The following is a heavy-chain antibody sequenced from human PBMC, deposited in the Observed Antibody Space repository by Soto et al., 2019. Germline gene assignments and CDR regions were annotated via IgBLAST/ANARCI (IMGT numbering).Heavy chain of an antibody. CDR3: ASSGAGKSLVDY. CDR1: GFTFSSYG. Sequence: GGSLRLSCAASGFTFSSYGMHWVRQAPGKGLEWVAVIWYDGSNKYYADSVKGRFTISRDNSKNTLYLQMNSLRAEDTAVYYCASSGAGKSLVDYWGQGTLVTVSS. D-gene: IGHD6-13*01. J-gene: IGHJ4*02. V-gene: IGHV3-33*01. CDR2: IWYDGSNK.